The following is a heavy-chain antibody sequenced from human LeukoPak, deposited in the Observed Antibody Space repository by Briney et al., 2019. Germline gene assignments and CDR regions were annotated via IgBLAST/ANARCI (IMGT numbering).Heavy chain of an antibody. CDR3: AREVWGPEY. V-gene: IGHV3-74*01. Sequence: GGSLRLSCAASGFTFSSYWMHWVRQAPGKGLVWVSRINSDGSSTSYADSVKGRFTISRDNTKNSVYLQMSSLRAEDTAVYYCAREVWGPEYWGQGTLVTVSS. D-gene: IGHD1-14*01. J-gene: IGHJ4*02. CDR2: INSDGSST. CDR1: GFTFSSYW.